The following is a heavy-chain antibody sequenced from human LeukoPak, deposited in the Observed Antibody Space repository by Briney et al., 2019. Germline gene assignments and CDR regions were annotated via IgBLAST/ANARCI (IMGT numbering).Heavy chain of an antibody. D-gene: IGHD3-22*01. CDR3: AKSGFDYDSSGYSA. CDR2: ISWNSGSI. J-gene: IGHJ5*02. Sequence: PGGSLRLSCAASGFTFDDYAMHWVRQAPGKGLEWVSGISWNSGSIGYADSVKGRFTISRDNAKNSLYLQMSSLRAEDTALYYCAKSGFDYDSSGYSAWGQGTLVTVSS. V-gene: IGHV3-9*01. CDR1: GFTFDDYA.